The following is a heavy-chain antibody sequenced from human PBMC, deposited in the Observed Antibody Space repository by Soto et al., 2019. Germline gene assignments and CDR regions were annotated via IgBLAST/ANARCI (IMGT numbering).Heavy chain of an antibody. V-gene: IGHV4-30-4*01. J-gene: IGHJ5*02. CDR2: IHYTGKT. Sequence: SETLSLTCSVSGDYIHVGGYYWTWIRQRPGKGLEWMGYIHYTGKTYYNPSLESRLTMSVDRSKNQFSLRLTSVTAADTAVYFCGRDLTSNANCIDPWGQGTLVTVSS. CDR1: GDYIHVGGYY. D-gene: IGHD2-2*01. CDR3: GRDLTSNANCIDP.